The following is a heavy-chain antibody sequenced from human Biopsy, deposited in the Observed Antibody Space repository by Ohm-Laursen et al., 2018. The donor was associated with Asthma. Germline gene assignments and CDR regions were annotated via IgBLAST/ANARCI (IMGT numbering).Heavy chain of an antibody. CDR3: ARTYYDVFAI. J-gene: IGHJ3*02. V-gene: IGHV1-3*01. CDR2: INAGNGNT. D-gene: IGHD3-10*01. CDR1: GYTFINYA. Sequence: ASVKASCNASGYTFINYAIHWVRQAPGQRLEWMGWINAGNGNTKYSQKFQGRVTITRDTSASTAYMDLSSLRSEDTAVYYCARTYYDVFAIWGQGTMVTVSS.